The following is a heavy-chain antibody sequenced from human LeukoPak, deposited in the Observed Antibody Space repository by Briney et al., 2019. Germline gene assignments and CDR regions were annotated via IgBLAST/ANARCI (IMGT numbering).Heavy chain of an antibody. D-gene: IGHD4-11*01. J-gene: IGHJ4*02. Sequence: GGSLRLSCAASGFTFSNYAMTWVRQAPGKGLEWVSAISGSGGSTYYADSVKGRFTISRDNSKNTVYLQMNSLRAEDTALYYCANGRVTTHNDYWAREPCSPSPQ. CDR2: ISGSGGST. CDR3: ANGRVTTHNDY. CDR1: GFTFSNYA. V-gene: IGHV3-23*01.